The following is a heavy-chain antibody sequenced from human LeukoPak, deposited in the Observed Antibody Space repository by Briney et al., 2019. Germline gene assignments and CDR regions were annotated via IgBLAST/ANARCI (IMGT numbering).Heavy chain of an antibody. CDR1: GGSISSGGYY. J-gene: IGHJ5*02. V-gene: IGHV4-31*03. CDR2: IYYSGST. CDR3: ARGFYNENWFDP. D-gene: IGHD1-1*01. Sequence: PSETLSLTCTVSGGSISSGGYYWSWIRQHPEKGLEWIRYIYYSGSTYYNPSLKSRVTISVDTSKNKFSLKLSSVTAADTAVYYCARGFYNENWFDPWGQGTLVTVSS.